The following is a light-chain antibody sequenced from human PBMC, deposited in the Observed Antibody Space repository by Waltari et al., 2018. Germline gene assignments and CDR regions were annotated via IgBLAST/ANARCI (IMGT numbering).Light chain of an antibody. CDR1: QGISSY. Sequence: AIRMTQSPSSLSASTGDRVTITCRASQGISSYLAWYQQKPGKAPKLLIYAASTVQSGLPSRVSGSGSGTDFTLTISCLQSEDFATYYCQQYYSYPLTFGGGTKVEIK. J-gene: IGKJ4*01. V-gene: IGKV1-8*01. CDR2: AAS. CDR3: QQYYSYPLT.